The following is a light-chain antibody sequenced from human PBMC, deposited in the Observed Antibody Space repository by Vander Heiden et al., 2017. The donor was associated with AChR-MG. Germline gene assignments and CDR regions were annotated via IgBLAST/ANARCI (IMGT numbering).Light chain of an antibody. J-gene: IGKJ2*01. CDR2: GES. CDR1: QSVSSKY. Sequence: IVLTQSPGTLSLCPGERATLSCRSRQSVSSKYIAWYQQKPGQAPRLLSYGESTRATGIPDRFSGSGSGTVFTLTISRLEPEDFSVYYCQQYGSSPYTFGQGTKLEIK. V-gene: IGKV3-20*01. CDR3: QQYGSSPYT.